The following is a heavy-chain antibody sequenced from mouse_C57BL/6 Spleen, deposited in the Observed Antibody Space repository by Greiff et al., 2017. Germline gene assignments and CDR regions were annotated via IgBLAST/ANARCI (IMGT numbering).Heavy chain of an antibody. D-gene: IGHD2-2*01. Sequence: LQESGPELVKPGASVKISCKASGYAFSSSWMNWVKQRPGKGLEWIGRIYPGDGDTNYNGKFKGKATLTADKSSSTAYMQLSSLTSEDSAVYFCARDEVTRYFDVWGTGTTVTVSS. V-gene: IGHV1-82*01. J-gene: IGHJ1*03. CDR2: IYPGDGDT. CDR3: ARDEVTRYFDV. CDR1: GYAFSSSW.